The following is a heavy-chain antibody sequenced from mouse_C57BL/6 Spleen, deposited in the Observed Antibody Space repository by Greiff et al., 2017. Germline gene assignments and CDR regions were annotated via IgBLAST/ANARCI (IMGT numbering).Heavy chain of an antibody. CDR3: ARSTTVVANFDY. CDR1: GYTFTSYW. V-gene: IGHV1-59*01. D-gene: IGHD1-1*01. Sequence: QVQLQQPGAELGRPGTSVKLSCKASGYTFTSYWMHWVKQRPGQGLEWIGVIDPSDSYTNYNQKFKGKATLTVDTSSSTAYMQLSSLTSEDSAVYYCARSTTVVANFDYWGQGTTLTVSS. J-gene: IGHJ2*01. CDR2: IDPSDSYT.